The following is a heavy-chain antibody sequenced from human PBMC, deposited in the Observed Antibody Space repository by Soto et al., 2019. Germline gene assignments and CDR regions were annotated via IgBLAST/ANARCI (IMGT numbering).Heavy chain of an antibody. CDR2: INIDGSGT. J-gene: IGHJ6*02. Sequence: GGSLKLSFAASGLTFSNYWMHWVRQAPGKGLVWVSRINIDGSGTTYADSVKGRFTISRDNAKNTVFLEMKNLRAEDTAVYYCARDSYAPHVWGQGTTVTVSS. D-gene: IGHD4-17*01. CDR3: ARDSYAPHV. CDR1: GLTFSNYW. V-gene: IGHV3-74*03.